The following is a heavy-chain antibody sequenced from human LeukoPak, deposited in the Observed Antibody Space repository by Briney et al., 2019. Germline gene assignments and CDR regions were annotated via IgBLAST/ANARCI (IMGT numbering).Heavy chain of an antibody. J-gene: IGHJ6*03. CDR3: ARDRRYCSGGSCYGPTGYYMDV. V-gene: IGHV4-59*12. Sequence: ETLSLTCAVYGGSFSGYYWSWIRQPPGKGLEWIGYIYYSGSTNYNPSLKSRVTISVDTSKNQFSLKLSSVTAADTAVYYCARDRRYCSGGSCYGPTGYYMDVWGKGTTVTISS. CDR2: IYYSGST. CDR1: GGSFSGYY. D-gene: IGHD2-15*01.